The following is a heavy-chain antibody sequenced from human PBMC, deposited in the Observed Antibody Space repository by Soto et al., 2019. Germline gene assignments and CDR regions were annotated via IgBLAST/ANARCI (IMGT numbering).Heavy chain of an antibody. CDR2: IKPDGSQK. Sequence: PGGSLRLSCAASGFSFSNYWMSWVRQAPGKGLEWVANIKPDGSQKWYVDSVKGRFTISRDNARNSLFLQMISLRVEDTAMYYCAREFRAMALDYWGQGTLVTVSS. V-gene: IGHV3-7*05. CDR3: AREFRAMALDY. CDR1: GFSFSNYW. J-gene: IGHJ4*02. D-gene: IGHD5-18*01.